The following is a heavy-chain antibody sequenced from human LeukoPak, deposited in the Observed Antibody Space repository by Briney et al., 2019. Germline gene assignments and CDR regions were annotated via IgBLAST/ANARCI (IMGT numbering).Heavy chain of an antibody. CDR2: INPNSGGT. V-gene: IGHV1-2*02. D-gene: IGHD4-4*01. CDR3: ARDHATVTIDAFDI. Sequence: ASVKVSCKASGYTFTGYYMHWVRQAPGQGLEWMGWINPNSGGTNYAQKFQGRVTMTRDTSISTAYMELSSLRSEDTGVYYCARDHATVTIDAFDIWGQGTMVTVSS. J-gene: IGHJ3*02. CDR1: GYTFTGYY.